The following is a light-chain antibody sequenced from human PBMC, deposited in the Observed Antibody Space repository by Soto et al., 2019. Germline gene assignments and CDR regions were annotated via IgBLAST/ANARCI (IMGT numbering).Light chain of an antibody. Sequence: QSLLTQPASVSGSPAQSITISCTGTSSDVGGYNYVSWYQQHPGKAPKLMIYDVSNRPSGVSNRFSGSKSGNTASLTISGLQAEDEADYYCSSYTSSSTLGVFGTGTKVTVL. CDR2: DVS. J-gene: IGLJ1*01. CDR3: SSYTSSSTLGV. V-gene: IGLV2-14*01. CDR1: SSDVGGYNY.